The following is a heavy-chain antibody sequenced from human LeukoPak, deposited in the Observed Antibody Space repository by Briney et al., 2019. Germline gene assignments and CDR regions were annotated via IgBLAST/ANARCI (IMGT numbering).Heavy chain of an antibody. CDR1: GFSFSTYA. Sequence: GGSLRLSCAASGFSFSTYAMHWVRQAPGKELEWVAMIWYDGSNKHYADSVKGRFTIPRDNSKNTLSLQLNSLKAEDTAIYYCAGDPPHSGWAFNYWGQGTLVTVSS. D-gene: IGHD6-19*01. CDR2: IWYDGSNK. CDR3: AGDPPHSGWAFNY. J-gene: IGHJ4*02. V-gene: IGHV3-33*01.